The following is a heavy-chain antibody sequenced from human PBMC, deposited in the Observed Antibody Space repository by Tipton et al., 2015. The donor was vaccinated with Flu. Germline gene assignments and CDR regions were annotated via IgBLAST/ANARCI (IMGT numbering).Heavy chain of an antibody. J-gene: IGHJ4*02. V-gene: IGHV3-23*01. CDR1: GFTFSIYA. CDR2: ISGGGGGT. Sequence: SLRLSCAASGFTFSIYAMSWVRQAPGKRLEWISAISGGGGGTYYADSVRGRFTISRDNTKKSLYLQLNSLRAEDTANYYCATLTGDDYWGQGIMVTVSS. D-gene: IGHD7-27*01. CDR3: ATLTGDDY.